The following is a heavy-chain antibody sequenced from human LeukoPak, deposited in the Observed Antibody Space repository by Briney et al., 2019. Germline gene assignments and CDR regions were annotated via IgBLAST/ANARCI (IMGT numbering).Heavy chain of an antibody. V-gene: IGHV3-23*01. CDR2: ITTSDGNT. J-gene: IGHJ4*02. Sequence: GGSLRLSCAASGFSFRSYTMCWVRQAPGKGRGLVSTITTSDGNTYYAYSVKGRFTVSRDNSKNTLFLQMNSLRAEDTAVYYCAKGEYSSSWYDYWGQGTLVTVSS. D-gene: IGHD6-13*01. CDR3: AKGEYSSSWYDY. CDR1: GFSFRSYT.